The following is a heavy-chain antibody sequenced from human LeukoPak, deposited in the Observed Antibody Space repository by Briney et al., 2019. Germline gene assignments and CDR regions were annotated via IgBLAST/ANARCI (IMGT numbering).Heavy chain of an antibody. Sequence: PGGSLRLSCAASGFTFSSYAMSWVRQAPGKGLEWVSAISGSDGSTYYADSVKGRFTISRDNSKNTLYLQMNSLRAEDTAVYYCAKGHFYGDYGWFDPWGQGALVTVSS. J-gene: IGHJ5*02. V-gene: IGHV3-23*01. CDR3: AKGHFYGDYGWFDP. CDR2: ISGSDGST. CDR1: GFTFSSYA. D-gene: IGHD4-17*01.